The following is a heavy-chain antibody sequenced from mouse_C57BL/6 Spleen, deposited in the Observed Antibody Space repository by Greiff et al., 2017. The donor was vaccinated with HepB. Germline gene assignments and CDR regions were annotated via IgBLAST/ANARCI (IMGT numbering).Heavy chain of an antibody. Sequence: EVQRVESGGGLVQPGGSLSLSCAASGFTFTAYYMSWVRQPPGKALEWLGFIRNKANGYTTEYSASVKGRFTISRDNSQSILYLQMNALRAEDSATYYCARYDDYDEAYWGQGTLVTVSA. CDR3: ARYDDYDEAY. V-gene: IGHV7-3*01. CDR1: GFTFTAYY. J-gene: IGHJ3*01. CDR2: IRNKANGYTT. D-gene: IGHD2-4*01.